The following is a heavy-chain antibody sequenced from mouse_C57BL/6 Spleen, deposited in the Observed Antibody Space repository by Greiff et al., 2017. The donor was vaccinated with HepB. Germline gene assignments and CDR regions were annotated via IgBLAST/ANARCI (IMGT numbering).Heavy chain of an antibody. CDR2: ISYDGSN. J-gene: IGHJ3*01. V-gene: IGHV3-6*01. CDR3: ARAGDGYISWFAY. D-gene: IGHD2-3*01. CDR1: GYSITSGYY. Sequence: EVQLVESGPGLVKPSQSLSLTCSVTGYSITSGYYWNWIRQFPGNKLEWMGYISYDGSNNYNPSLKNRISITRDTSKNQICLKLNAVTAEDTATYYCARAGDGYISWFAYWGQGTLVTVSA.